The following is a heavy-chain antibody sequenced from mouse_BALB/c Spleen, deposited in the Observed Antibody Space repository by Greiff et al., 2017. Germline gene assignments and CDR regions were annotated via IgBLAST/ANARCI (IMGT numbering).Heavy chain of an antibody. CDR3: ARGEEVDGMAY. CDR2: ISSGGST. Sequence: EVLLVESGGGLVKPGGSLKLSCAASGFTFSSYAMSWVRQTPEKRLEWVATISSGGSTYYPESVKGRFTISRDNARNILYLQMSSLRSEDTAMYYCARGEEVDGMAYWGQGTLVTVSA. V-gene: IGHV5-6-5*01. J-gene: IGHJ3*01. D-gene: IGHD1-1*01. CDR1: GFTFSSYA.